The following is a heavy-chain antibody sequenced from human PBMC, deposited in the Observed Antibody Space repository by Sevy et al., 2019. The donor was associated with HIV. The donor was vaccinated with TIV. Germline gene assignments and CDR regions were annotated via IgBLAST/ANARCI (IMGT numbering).Heavy chain of an antibody. Sequence: ASVKVSCKASGGTFSSYAISWVRQAPGQGLEWMGGIIPIFGTANYAQKFQGRVTITADESTSTAYMELSSLRSEDTAVYYCARDLPRSDYYYGIDVWGQGTRVTVSS. CDR3: ARDLPRSDYYYGIDV. CDR1: GGTFSSYA. V-gene: IGHV1-69*13. CDR2: IIPIFGTA. J-gene: IGHJ6*02.